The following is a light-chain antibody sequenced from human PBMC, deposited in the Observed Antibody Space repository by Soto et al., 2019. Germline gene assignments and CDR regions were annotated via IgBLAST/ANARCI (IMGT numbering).Light chain of an antibody. Sequence: LIHFRAPLTMTKGERATLSCRASQSVSSYLAWYQQKPGQAPRLLIYDASKRATGIPARFGGSGFGTDYTLTISRLEPGECSVYYCQPRTKLRTFGQGTMVDIK. CDR1: QSVSSY. CDR2: DAS. V-gene: IGKV3-11*01. J-gene: IGKJ1*01. CDR3: QPRTKLRT.